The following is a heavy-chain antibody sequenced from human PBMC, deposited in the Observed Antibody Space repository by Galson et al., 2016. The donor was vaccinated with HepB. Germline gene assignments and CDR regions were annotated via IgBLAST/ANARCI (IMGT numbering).Heavy chain of an antibody. CDR2: ISANNGNT. CDR3: ARGDLGYCSSTSCYDGNYYYYGMDV. CDR1: GYTFTSYG. D-gene: IGHD2-2*01. V-gene: IGHV1-18*01. J-gene: IGHJ6*02. Sequence: SVKVSCKASGYTFTSYGISWVRQAPGQGLEWMGRISANNGNTNYAQKLQGRVTMTTDTSTSTVYMELRSLRSDDTAVYYCARGDLGYCSSTSCYDGNYYYYGMDVWGQGTTVTVSS.